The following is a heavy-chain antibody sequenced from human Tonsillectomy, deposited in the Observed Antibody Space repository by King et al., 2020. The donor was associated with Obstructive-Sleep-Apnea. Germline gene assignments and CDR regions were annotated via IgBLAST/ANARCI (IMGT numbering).Heavy chain of an antibody. J-gene: IGHJ4*02. D-gene: IGHD1-1*01. V-gene: IGHV3-7*01. CDR3: ATMGSHHLND. Sequence: VQLVESGGGLVQPGGSLRLSCAASGFIYNSYWMSWVRQAPGKGLEWVANIKEDGSEKYYVDSVKGRFTISRDNAKNSLYLQMSSLRAEDTAVYYCATMGSHHLNDWGQGTLVTVSS. CDR1: GFIYNSYW. CDR2: IKEDGSEK.